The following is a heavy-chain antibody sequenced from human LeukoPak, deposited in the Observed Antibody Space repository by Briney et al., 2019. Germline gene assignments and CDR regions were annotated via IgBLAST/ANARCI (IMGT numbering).Heavy chain of an antibody. J-gene: IGHJ4*02. CDR2: IYSGGST. CDR3: ARGGKSSGWYPFDY. V-gene: IGHV3-53*01. D-gene: IGHD6-19*01. CDR1: GFTVSSNY. Sequence: GGSLRLSCAASGFTVSSNYMSCVRQAPGKGLEGLSVIYSGGSTYYADSVKGRFTISTDNSKNTLFLQMNSIGAADKAVYYCARGGKSSGWYPFDYWGQGTLVTVSS.